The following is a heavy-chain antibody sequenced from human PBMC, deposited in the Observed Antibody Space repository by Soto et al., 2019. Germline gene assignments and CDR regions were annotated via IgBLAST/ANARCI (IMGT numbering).Heavy chain of an antibody. CDR1: GYTFTSHG. Sequence: QVQLVQTGAEAKKPGASVKVSCKASGYTFTSHGMHWVRQAPGPRLECMGWINAVNGNTKYSQKFQGRVTITKDTYESTAYMELRSLRSEDTSVYYCARYVAVASNINFDYLSQGTMVTLAS. J-gene: IGHJ4*02. V-gene: IGHV1-3*01. CDR3: ARYVAVASNINFDY. CDR2: INAVNGNT. D-gene: IGHD6-19*01.